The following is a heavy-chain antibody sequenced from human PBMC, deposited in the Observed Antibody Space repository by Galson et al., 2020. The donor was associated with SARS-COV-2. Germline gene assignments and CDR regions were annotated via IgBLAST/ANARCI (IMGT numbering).Heavy chain of an antibody. CDR1: GFIFGDYG. V-gene: IGHV3-20*04. J-gene: IGHJ6*02. Sequence: GESLKISCAASGFIFGDYGMTWVRQVPGKGLEWVSGINWSGGTTVYADSVKGRFTISRDNAKNSLYLQMSSLRVEDTAFYYCARKDYYGSGNASGGQGTTVTVS. CDR2: INWSGGTT. CDR3: ARKDYYGSGNAS. D-gene: IGHD3-10*01.